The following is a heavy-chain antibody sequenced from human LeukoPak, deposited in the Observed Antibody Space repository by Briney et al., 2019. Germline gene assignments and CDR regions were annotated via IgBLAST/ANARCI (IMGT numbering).Heavy chain of an antibody. Sequence: PGGSLRLSCAASGFTFSSYSMNWVRQAPGKGLEWVSSISSSSSYIYYADSVKGRFTISRDNAKNSLHLQMNSLRAEDTAVYYCATRSGGGYSYGQDYWGQGTLVTVSS. CDR1: GFTFSSYS. CDR3: ATRSGGGYSYGQDY. CDR2: ISSSSSYI. D-gene: IGHD5-18*01. J-gene: IGHJ4*02. V-gene: IGHV3-21*01.